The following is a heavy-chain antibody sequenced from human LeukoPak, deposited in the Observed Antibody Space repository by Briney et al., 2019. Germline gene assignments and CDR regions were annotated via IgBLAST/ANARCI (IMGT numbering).Heavy chain of an antibody. Sequence: GGSLRLSCAASGFTFSNYWMSWVRQAPGKGLEWVSNIKQNGSKKSYVDSVKGRFTISSDNAKNSLYLQMNSLRAEDTAIYYCARITGRAIFAPWGQGTLVTVSS. CDR3: ARITGRAIFAP. CDR1: GFTFSNYW. D-gene: IGHD2-8*02. CDR2: IKQNGSKK. V-gene: IGHV3-7*01. J-gene: IGHJ5*02.